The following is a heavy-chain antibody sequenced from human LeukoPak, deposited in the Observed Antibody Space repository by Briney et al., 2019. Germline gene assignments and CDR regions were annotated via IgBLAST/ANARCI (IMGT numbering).Heavy chain of an antibody. CDR1: GFTFNTYG. V-gene: IGHV3-33*01. CDR2: MRYDGRDI. D-gene: IGHD7-27*01. Sequence: GRSLRLSCEASGFTFNTYGMHWVRQAPGKGLEWVAVMRYDGRDIYYADSVKGRFTISRDNSKNTLYLRMNSLRAEDTAVYYCARDQSPKWGSGERYFDYWGQGTLVTVSS. J-gene: IGHJ4*02. CDR3: ARDQSPKWGSGERYFDY.